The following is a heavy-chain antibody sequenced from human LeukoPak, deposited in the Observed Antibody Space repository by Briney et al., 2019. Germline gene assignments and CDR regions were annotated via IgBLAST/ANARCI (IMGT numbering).Heavy chain of an antibody. CDR2: IYYTGST. D-gene: IGHD1-26*01. CDR3: AVSGGYWGDYFAY. V-gene: IGHV4-39*01. CDR1: GGSPSSSSYY. J-gene: IGHJ4*02. Sequence: SETLSLTCTVSGGSPSSSSYYWGWIRQPPGKGLEWIGNIYYTGSTYYNPSLKSRVTISLDTSKNQFSLKLRSVTAADTAVYYWAVSGGYWGDYFAYWGQGTLVTVSS.